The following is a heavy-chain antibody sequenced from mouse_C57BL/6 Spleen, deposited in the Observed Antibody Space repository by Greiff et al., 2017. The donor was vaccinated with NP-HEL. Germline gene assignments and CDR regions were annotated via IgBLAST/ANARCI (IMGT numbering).Heavy chain of an antibody. CDR2: IHPNSGST. CDR3: ARGKLGRSEGDYFDY. CDR1: GYTFTSYW. D-gene: IGHD4-1*01. V-gene: IGHV1-64*01. Sequence: VQLQQPGAELVKPGASVKLSCKASGYTFTSYWMHWVKQRPGQGLEWIGMIHPNSGSTNYNEKFKSKATLTVDKSSSTAYMQLSSLTSEDSAVYYCARGKLGRSEGDYFDYWGQGTTLTVSS. J-gene: IGHJ2*01.